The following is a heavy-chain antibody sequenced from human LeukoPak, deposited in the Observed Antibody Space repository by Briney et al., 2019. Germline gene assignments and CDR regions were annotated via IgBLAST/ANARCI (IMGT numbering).Heavy chain of an antibody. CDR3: SGSPIPGGFDY. Sequence: GGSLRLSCAASGFSFSSNHMNWVRQAPGKGLEWVSVIYSSGSTNYADSVKGRFTISRDNSKNTFYLQMNSLRAEDTAVYYCSGSPIPGGFDYWGQGTLVTVSS. D-gene: IGHD2-21*01. CDR2: IYSSGST. V-gene: IGHV3-53*01. J-gene: IGHJ4*02. CDR1: GFSFSSNH.